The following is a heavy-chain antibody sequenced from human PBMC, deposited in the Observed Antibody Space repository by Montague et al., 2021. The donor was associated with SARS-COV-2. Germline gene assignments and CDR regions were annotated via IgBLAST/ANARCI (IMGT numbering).Heavy chain of an antibody. CDR3: ARGVASSEGNWFDP. D-gene: IGHD6-13*01. CDR2: IYYTGST. V-gene: IGHV4-59*01. CDR1: GVSISSYY. Sequence: SETLSLTCTVSGVSISSYYWIWIRQPPGKGLEWIGYIYYTGSTNYNPSLKSRVTISVDTSKNQFSLKLSPVTAADTAVYYCARGVASSEGNWFDPWGQGTLVTVSS. J-gene: IGHJ5*02.